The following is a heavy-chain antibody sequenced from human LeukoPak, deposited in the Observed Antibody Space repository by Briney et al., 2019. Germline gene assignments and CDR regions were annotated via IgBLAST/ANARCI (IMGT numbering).Heavy chain of an antibody. CDR1: GGSISSYY. V-gene: IGHV4-59*01. CDR3: ARLSDTEGSSTSYRASDI. D-gene: IGHD2-2*01. J-gene: IGHJ3*02. CDR2: IYYSGST. Sequence: PSETLSLTCTVSGGSISSYYWSWIRQPPGKGLEWIGYIYYSGSTNYNPSLKSRVTISVDTSKNQFSLKLSSVTAADTAVYYCARLSDTEGSSTSYRASDIWGQGTLVTVSS.